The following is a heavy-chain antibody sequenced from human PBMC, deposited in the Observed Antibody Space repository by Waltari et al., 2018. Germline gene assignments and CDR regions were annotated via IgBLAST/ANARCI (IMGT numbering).Heavy chain of an antibody. Sequence: QVQLQESGPGLVKPSETLSLTCAVSGYSISSGYYWGWIRQPPGKGLEWIGSIYHSGSTYYNPSLKSRVTISVDTSKNQFSLKLSSVTAADTAVYYCARQEAAAGIGDYWGQGTLVTVSS. V-gene: IGHV4-38-2*01. CDR3: ARQEAAAGIGDY. CDR2: IYHSGST. CDR1: GYSISSGYY. J-gene: IGHJ4*02. D-gene: IGHD6-13*01.